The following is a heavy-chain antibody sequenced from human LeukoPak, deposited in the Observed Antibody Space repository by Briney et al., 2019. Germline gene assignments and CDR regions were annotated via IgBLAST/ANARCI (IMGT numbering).Heavy chain of an antibody. CDR1: GFTVSSNY. J-gene: IGHJ4*02. Sequence: GGSLRLSCAASGFTVSSNYMSWVRQAPGKGLEWVSIIYPGTNTFYADSVKGRFTISRDNAKNSLYLQMNSLRAEDTAVYYCARDSSGVDWYYYDSSGPPSPFDYWGQGTLVTVSS. CDR3: ARDSSGVDWYYYDSSGPPSPFDY. D-gene: IGHD3-22*01. CDR2: IYPGTNT. V-gene: IGHV3-66*01.